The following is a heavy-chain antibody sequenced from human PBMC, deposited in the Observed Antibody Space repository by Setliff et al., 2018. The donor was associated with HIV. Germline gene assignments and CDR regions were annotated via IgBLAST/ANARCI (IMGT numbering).Heavy chain of an antibody. CDR1: GFTFSSYA. J-gene: IGHJ3*02. V-gene: IGHV3-30*04. CDR3: ARDWDLHYYDSSGYGRAGAFDI. CDR2: ISYDGSNK. Sequence: PGGSLRLSCAASGFTFSSYAMHWVRQAPGKGLEWVAVISYDGSNKYYADSVKGRFTISRDNSKNTLYLQMNSLRAEDTAVYYCARDWDLHYYDSSGYGRAGAFDIWGQGTMVTVSS. D-gene: IGHD3-22*01.